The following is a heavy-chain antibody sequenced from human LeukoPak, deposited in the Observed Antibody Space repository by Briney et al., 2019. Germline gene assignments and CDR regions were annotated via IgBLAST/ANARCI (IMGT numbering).Heavy chain of an antibody. D-gene: IGHD3-10*01. V-gene: IGHV3-21*01. CDR3: ARVGVTDQYYFDS. Sequence: GGSLRLSCAASGFTFSSYSMNWVRQAPGKGLEWVSSITSSSSYIFYTDSVKGRFTISRDNAKNSLYLQMNSLRAEDTAVYYCARVGVTDQYYFDSWGQGTLVTVSS. CDR2: ITSSSSYI. CDR1: GFTFSSYS. J-gene: IGHJ4*02.